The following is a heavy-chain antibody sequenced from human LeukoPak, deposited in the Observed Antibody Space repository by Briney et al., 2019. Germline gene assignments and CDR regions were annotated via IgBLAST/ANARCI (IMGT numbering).Heavy chain of an antibody. CDR3: ARAPPRLWFGELSDY. CDR2: INHSGST. D-gene: IGHD3-10*01. V-gene: IGHV4-34*01. J-gene: IGHJ4*02. CDR1: GGSFSGYY. Sequence: PSETLSLTCAVYGGSFSGYYWSWIRQPPGKGLEWIGEINHSGSTNCNPSLKSRVTISVDTSKNQFSLKLSSVTAADTAVYYCARAPPRLWFGELSDYWGQGTLVTVSS.